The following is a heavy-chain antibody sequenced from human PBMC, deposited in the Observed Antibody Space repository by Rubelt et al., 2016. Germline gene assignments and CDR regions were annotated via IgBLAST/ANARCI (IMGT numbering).Heavy chain of an antibody. J-gene: IGHJ4*02. Sequence: EVHLVESGGGLVQPGGSLRLSCAASGFTFSSNSMNWVRQAPGKGLEWVSYIGRSGPIYYADSVQGRFTISRDNAKNSLYLQMNSLRDEDTAVYYCTRDPHALDYWGQGALVTVSS. CDR2: IGRSGPI. CDR3: TRDPHALDY. V-gene: IGHV3-48*02. CDR1: GFTFSSNS.